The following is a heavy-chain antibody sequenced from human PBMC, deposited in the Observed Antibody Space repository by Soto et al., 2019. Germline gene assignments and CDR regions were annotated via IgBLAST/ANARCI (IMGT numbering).Heavy chain of an antibody. CDR3: ARESEDLTSNFDY. CDR1: GFTFTRYS. V-gene: IGHV3-21*06. CDR2: ISSTTNYI. Sequence: LRLSCAASGFTFTRYSMNWVRQAPGKGLEWVSSISSTTNYIYYGDSTKGRFTISRDNAKNSLYLEMNSLRAEDTAVYYCARESEDLTSNFDYWGQGTLVTVSS. J-gene: IGHJ4*02.